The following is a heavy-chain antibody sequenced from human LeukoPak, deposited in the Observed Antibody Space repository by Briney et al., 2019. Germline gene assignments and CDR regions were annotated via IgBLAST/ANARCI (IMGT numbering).Heavy chain of an antibody. J-gene: IGHJ4*02. CDR2: ISSSGSTI. D-gene: IGHD2-15*01. CDR3: ARDLSLYCSGGSCYSLNY. Sequence: GGSLRLSCTASGFTFSNSMNWVRQAPGKGLEWVSYISSSGSTIYYADSVKGRFTISRDNAKNSLYLQINSLRAEDTAVYYCARDLSLYCSGGSCYSLNYWGQGTLVTVSS. CDR1: GFTFSNS. V-gene: IGHV3-48*04.